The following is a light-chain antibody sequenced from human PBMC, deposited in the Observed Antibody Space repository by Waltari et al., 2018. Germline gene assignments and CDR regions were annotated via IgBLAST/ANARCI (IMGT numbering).Light chain of an antibody. J-gene: IGLJ2*01. V-gene: IGLV1-44*01. CDR1: MSNLGSNP. CDR2: SND. Sequence: QSALTQPPSASGNPGQRATISCSASMSNLGSNPVNWYQQLPGAAPHLLLSSNDQRPSGVADLFSCYKSGTSASVVSSGRQSEDDAYYYCATWDDTLNAQLFGGGTKLTVL. CDR3: ATWDDTLNAQL.